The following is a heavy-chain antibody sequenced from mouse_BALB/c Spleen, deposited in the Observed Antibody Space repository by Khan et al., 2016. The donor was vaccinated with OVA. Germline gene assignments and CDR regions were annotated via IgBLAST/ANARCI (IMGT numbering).Heavy chain of an antibody. CDR3: AGTSYYGNYYFDY. V-gene: IGHV3-8*02. D-gene: IGHD2-10*01. CDR1: GDSITSGY. J-gene: IGHJ2*01. Sequence: EVQLQESGPSLVKPSQTLSLTCSVTGDSITSGYWNWIRKFPGNKLEYMGYISYSGSTYYNPSLKSRISITRDTSKNQHYLQLNSMTTEDSATYXSAGTSYYGNYYFDYWGQGTTLTVSS. CDR2: ISYSGST.